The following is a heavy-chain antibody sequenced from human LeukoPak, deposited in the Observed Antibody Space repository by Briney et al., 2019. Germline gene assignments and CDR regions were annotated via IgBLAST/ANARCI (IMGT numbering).Heavy chain of an antibody. CDR2: INHSGST. V-gene: IGHV4-34*01. CDR3: ARAQKGTTSLDY. D-gene: IGHD4-17*01. J-gene: IGHJ4*02. Sequence: SETLSLTCAVYGGSFSGYYWSWIRQPPGKGLEWIGEINHSGSTNHNPSLKSRVTISVDTSKNQFSLKLSSVTAADTAVYYCARAQKGTTSLDYWGQGTLVTVSS. CDR1: GGSFSGYY.